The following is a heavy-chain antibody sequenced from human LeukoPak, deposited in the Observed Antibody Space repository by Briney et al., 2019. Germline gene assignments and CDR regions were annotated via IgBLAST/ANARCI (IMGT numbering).Heavy chain of an antibody. J-gene: IGHJ2*01. V-gene: IGHV3-30*02. CDR2: IRYDGSNK. Sequence: QPGGSLRLSCAASGFTFSSYGMHWVRQAPGKGLEWVAFIRYDGSNKYYADSVKGRFTISRDNSKNTLYLQMNSLRAEDTAVYYCAKSRLPNVRLDWYFDLWGRGTLVTVSS. D-gene: IGHD2/OR15-2a*01. CDR1: GFTFSSYG. CDR3: AKSRLPNVRLDWYFDL.